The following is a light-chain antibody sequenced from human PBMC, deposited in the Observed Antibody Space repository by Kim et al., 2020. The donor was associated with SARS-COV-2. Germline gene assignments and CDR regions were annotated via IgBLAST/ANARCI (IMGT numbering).Light chain of an antibody. CDR3: QPYNGFSRT. J-gene: IGKJ1*01. V-gene: IGKV1-5*01. Sequence: ASVDDRVPITCRASQSINSWLAWYQQKPGKAPKLLIYDASTLEGGVPSRFSGSGSETEFIHAISRLQPDDFATYYCQPYNGFSRTFGQGTKVDIK. CDR1: QSINSW. CDR2: DAS.